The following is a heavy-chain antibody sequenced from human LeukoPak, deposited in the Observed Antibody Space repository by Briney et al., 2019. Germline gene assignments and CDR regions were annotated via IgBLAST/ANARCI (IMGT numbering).Heavy chain of an antibody. CDR3: ARLERRRGYYYYMDV. D-gene: IGHD3-10*01. Sequence: PGGSLRLSCAASGFTFSSYSMNWVRQAPGKGLEWVSYISSSSSTIYYADSVKGRFTISRDNAKNSLYLQMNSLRAEDTAVYYCARLERRRGYYYYMDVWGKGTTVTVSS. CDR2: ISSSSSTI. V-gene: IGHV3-48*01. J-gene: IGHJ6*03. CDR1: GFTFSSYS.